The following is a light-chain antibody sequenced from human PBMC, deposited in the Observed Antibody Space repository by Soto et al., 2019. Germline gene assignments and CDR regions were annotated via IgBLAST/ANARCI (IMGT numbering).Light chain of an antibody. V-gene: IGLV2-14*01. CDR2: DVS. CDR3: SSYTSSSTRV. CDR1: SSDVGSYNY. Sequence: QSALTQPASVSGYPGQSITISCTGTSSDVGSYNYVSWYQQHPAKAPKLVIYDVSNRPSGVSNRFSGSKSGNTASLTISGLQSEDEADYYCSSYTSSSTRVFGGGTKLTVL. J-gene: IGLJ3*02.